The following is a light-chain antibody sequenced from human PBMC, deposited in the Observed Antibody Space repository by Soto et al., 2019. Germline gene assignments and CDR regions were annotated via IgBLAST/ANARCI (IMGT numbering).Light chain of an antibody. CDR1: QSITNF. J-gene: IGKJ2*01. Sequence: DIQMTQSPSSLSASVGDRVTITCRASQSITNFLNWYQQKPGKAPKLLLYAASSLQSGVPSRFSGSASGTDFTITITSLQPEDFATYYCQQSYSTPYTFGLGTKLDIK. CDR3: QQSYSTPYT. CDR2: AAS. V-gene: IGKV1-39*01.